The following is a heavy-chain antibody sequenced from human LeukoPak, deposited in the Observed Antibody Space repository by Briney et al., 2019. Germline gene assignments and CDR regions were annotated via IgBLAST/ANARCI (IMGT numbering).Heavy chain of an antibody. CDR1: GFTISRYA. V-gene: IGHV3-64*01. D-gene: IGHD6-19*01. J-gene: IGHJ4*02. Sequence: GGSLRLSCAASGFTISRYAMHWVRQAPGKGLEYVSAITRDGGSTFYANSVNGRFTISRDNSKNTLYLQMGSLRTDDMAMYYCAKVVGYGSGWYYEYWGQGTLVTVSS. CDR3: AKVVGYGSGWYYEY. CDR2: ITRDGGST.